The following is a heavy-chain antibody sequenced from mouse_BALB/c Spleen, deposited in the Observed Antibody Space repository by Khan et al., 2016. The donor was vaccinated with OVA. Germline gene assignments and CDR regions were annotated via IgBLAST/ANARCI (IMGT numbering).Heavy chain of an antibody. Sequence: LQQSGPDLVKPGASVKISCKTSGSSFPGYYIHWVKQSQGKSLEWIGRVNPNNGGTTSNQKFKGKAILTVEKSSSTAYMELRSLTSEDSAVYYCGRISIITVEGFAYWGQGTLVTVSA. CDR3: GRISIITVEGFAY. CDR2: VNPNNGGT. CDR1: GSSFPGYY. V-gene: IGHV1-18*01. D-gene: IGHD1-1*01. J-gene: IGHJ3*01.